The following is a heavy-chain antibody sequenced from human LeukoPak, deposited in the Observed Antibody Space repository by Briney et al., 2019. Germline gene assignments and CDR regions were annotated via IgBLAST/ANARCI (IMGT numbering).Heavy chain of an antibody. CDR2: IIPIFGTA. V-gene: IGHV1-69*05. D-gene: IGHD5-24*01. CDR1: GGTFSSYA. Sequence: SVKVSCKASGGTFSSYAISWVRQAPGQGLEWMGRIIPIFGTANYAQKFQGRVTITTDESTSTAYMELSSLRSEDTAVYYCARPDSSNNYLHAFDIWGQGTMVTVSS. CDR3: ARPDSSNNYLHAFDI. J-gene: IGHJ3*02.